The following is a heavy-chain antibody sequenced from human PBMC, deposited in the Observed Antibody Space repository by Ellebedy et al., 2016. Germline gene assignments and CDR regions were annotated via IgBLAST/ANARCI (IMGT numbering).Heavy chain of an antibody. CDR2: INPNSGGT. CDR1: GYTFTGYY. CDR3: ARDRLGARYGGSWFDP. Sequence: ASVKVSCKASGYTFTGYYMHWVRQAPGQGLEWMGWINPNSGGTNYAQKFQGWVTMTRDTSISTAYMELSRLRSDDTAVYYCARDRLGARYGGSWFDPWGQGTLVTVSS. J-gene: IGHJ5*02. D-gene: IGHD1-26*01. V-gene: IGHV1-2*04.